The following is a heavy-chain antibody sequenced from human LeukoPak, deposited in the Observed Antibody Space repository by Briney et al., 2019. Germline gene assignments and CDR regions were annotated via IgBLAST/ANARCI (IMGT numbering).Heavy chain of an antibody. CDR2: IYYSGST. CDR1: GGSISSYY. D-gene: IGHD2-15*01. Sequence: SETLSLTCTVSGGSISSYYWSWIRQPPGKGLEWIGYIYYSGSTNYNPSLKSRVTISVDTSKNQFSLKLSSVTAADTAVYYCARSVVTATWWFDPWGQGTLVTVSS. CDR3: ARSVVTATWWFDP. J-gene: IGHJ5*02. V-gene: IGHV4-59*01.